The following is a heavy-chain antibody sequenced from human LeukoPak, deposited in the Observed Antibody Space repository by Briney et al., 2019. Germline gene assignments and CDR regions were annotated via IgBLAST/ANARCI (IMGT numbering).Heavy chain of an antibody. V-gene: IGHV4-4*07. CDR1: GGSISSCY. D-gene: IGHD3-3*01. CDR2: IYSSGST. Sequence: SETLSLTCTVSGGSISSCYWSWIRQPAGKGLQWIGRIYSSGSTTYNPSLKSRVTMSVDTSKNQFSLRLSSVTAADTAVYYCARDLGFWSGPDYWGQGTLVTVSS. J-gene: IGHJ4*02. CDR3: ARDLGFWSGPDY.